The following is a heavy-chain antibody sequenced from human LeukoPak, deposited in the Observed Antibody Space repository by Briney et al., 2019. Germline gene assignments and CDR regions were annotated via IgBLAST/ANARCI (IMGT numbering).Heavy chain of an antibody. V-gene: IGHV4-34*01. J-gene: IGHJ4*02. D-gene: IGHD4-17*01. CDR1: GGSFSGYY. Sequence: SETLSLTCAVYGGSFSGYYWSWIRQPPGKGLEWIGEINHSGSTNYNPSLKSRVTISVDTSKNQFSLKLSSVTAADTAVYYRARGTYGDYPYWGQGTLVTVSS. CDR2: INHSGST. CDR3: ARGTYGDYPY.